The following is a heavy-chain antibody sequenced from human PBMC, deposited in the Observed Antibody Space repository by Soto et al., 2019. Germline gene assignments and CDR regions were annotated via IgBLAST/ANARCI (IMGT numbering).Heavy chain of an antibody. CDR3: ARMKYYDILTGSINWFDP. CDR1: VGSISSYY. CDR2: IYYSGST. D-gene: IGHD3-9*01. J-gene: IGHJ5*02. Sequence: ETLSLTCTVSVGSISSYYWSWIRQPPGKGLEWIGYIYYSGSTNYNPSLKSRVTISVDTSKNQFSLKLSSVTAADTAVYYCARMKYYDILTGSINWFDPWGQGTLVTVSS. V-gene: IGHV4-59*01.